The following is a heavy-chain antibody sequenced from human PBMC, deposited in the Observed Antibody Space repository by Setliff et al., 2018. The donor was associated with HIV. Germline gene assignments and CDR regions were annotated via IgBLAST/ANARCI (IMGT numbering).Heavy chain of an antibody. CDR1: GGSISGYY. CDR3: ARDDRCSGGCCYSY. V-gene: IGHV4-59*12. D-gene: IGHD2-15*01. CDR2: IHYRGNT. Sequence: SETLSLTCSVSGGSISGYYWTWIRQPPFKGLEWIGYIHYRGNTDYNPSLKSRVTMSVDTSKNQFSLKLSSVAAADTAVYYCARDDRCSGGCCYSYWGQGALVTVSS. J-gene: IGHJ4*02.